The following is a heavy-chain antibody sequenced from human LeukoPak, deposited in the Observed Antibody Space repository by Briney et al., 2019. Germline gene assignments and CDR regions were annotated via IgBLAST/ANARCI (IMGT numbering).Heavy chain of an antibody. J-gene: IGHJ6*03. CDR2: MPTTIRNT. CDR1: GYPFIRSD. V-gene: IGHV1-8*01. Sequence: ASVTLSSPSLGYPFIRSDIHCSRHSHGHALHRQGWMPTTIRNTDYAQKFQGRVTMTRNTSISTAYMELSSLRSEDTAVYYCARGLILWFRELFTRPYYYYYMDVWGKGTTVTVSS. D-gene: IGHD3-10*01. CDR3: ARGLILWFRELFTRPYYYYYMDV.